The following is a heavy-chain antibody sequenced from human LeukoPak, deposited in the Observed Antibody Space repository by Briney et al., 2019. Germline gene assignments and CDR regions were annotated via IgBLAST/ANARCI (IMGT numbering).Heavy chain of an antibody. J-gene: IGHJ6*03. CDR1: GGPISSSSYY. CDR3: ARGAYYYGSGSYKEFPPKGGYYYYMDV. V-gene: IGHV4-39*07. Sequence: SETLSLTCTVSGGPISSSSYYWGWIRQPPGKGREWIGEINHSGSTNYNPSLKSLVTITVDTSKNQFSLKLSSVTAADPAVYYCARGAYYYGSGSYKEFPPKGGYYYYMDVWGKGTTVTISS. D-gene: IGHD3-10*01. CDR2: INHSGST.